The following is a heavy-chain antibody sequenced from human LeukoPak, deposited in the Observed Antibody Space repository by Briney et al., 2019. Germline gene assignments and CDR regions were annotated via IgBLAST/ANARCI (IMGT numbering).Heavy chain of an antibody. CDR3: AKVPTTVTDDY. CDR1: GFTFSSYA. Sequence: GGSLRLSCAASGFTFSSYAMSRVGQAPGKGLEWVSAISGSGGRTYYADSVKGRFTISRDNSKNTLYLQMNSLRAEDTAVYYCAKVPTTVTDDYWGQGTLVTVSS. J-gene: IGHJ4*02. V-gene: IGHV3-23*01. CDR2: ISGSGGRT. D-gene: IGHD4-17*01.